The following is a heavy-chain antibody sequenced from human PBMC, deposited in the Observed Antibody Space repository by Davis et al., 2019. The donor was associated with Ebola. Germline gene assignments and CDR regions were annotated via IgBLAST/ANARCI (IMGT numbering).Heavy chain of an antibody. CDR2: IYHSGST. D-gene: IGHD4-23*01. J-gene: IGHJ5*02. Sequence: SETLSLTCAVSGGATSSAGYSWSWIGQPPGKGLAWIGYIYHSGSTYYNPSLKSRVTISVDRSKNQFSLKLSSVTAADTAVYYCARSQTTVVTGWFDPWGQGTLVTVSS. CDR1: GGATSSAGYS. CDR3: ARSQTTVVTGWFDP. V-gene: IGHV4-30-2*01.